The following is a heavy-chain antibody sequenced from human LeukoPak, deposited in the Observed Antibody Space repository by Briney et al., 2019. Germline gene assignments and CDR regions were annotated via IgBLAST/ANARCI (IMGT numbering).Heavy chain of an antibody. V-gene: IGHV4-59*13. CDR2: IYGSGNT. CDR3: AKGEGDY. D-gene: IGHD2-21*01. Sequence: PSETLSLTCTVSGGSISGYYWSWIRQPPGKGLEWIGYIYGSGNTKYNPSLKSRVTISIDTSKNQFSLKLSSVTAADTAVYYCAKGEGDYWGQGTLVTVSS. CDR1: GGSISGYY. J-gene: IGHJ4*02.